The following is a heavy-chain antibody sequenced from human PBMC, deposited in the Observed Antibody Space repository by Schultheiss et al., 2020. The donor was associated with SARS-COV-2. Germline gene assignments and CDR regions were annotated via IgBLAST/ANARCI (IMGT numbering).Heavy chain of an antibody. D-gene: IGHD3-3*01. CDR3: ARGGMPYYDFWSGYAAFDY. J-gene: IGHJ4*02. Sequence: GGSLRLSCAASGFTFSSYEMNWVRQAPGKGLEWVSYISSSGSTIYYADSVKGRFTISRDNAKNSLYLQMNSLRAEDTAVYYCARGGMPYYDFWSGYAAFDYWGQGTLVTVSS. CDR2: ISSSGSTI. V-gene: IGHV3-48*03. CDR1: GFTFSSYE.